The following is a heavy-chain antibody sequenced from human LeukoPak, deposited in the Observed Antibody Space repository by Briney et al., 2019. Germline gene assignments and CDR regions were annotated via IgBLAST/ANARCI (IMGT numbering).Heavy chain of an antibody. V-gene: IGHV3-15*01. CDR1: GFTFSNVW. J-gene: IGHJ5*02. CDR3: ADYSDSTFPS. CDR2: IKRKSAGCTA. Sequence: NAGGSLRLSCAASGFTFSNVWMSWVRQAPGKGLEWVGRIKRKSAGCTAEYAAPVKGRFPMSRDYSKNTLFLQMNSLKTADTAVYYCADYSDSTFPSWGRGTLVTVSA. D-gene: IGHD4-11*01.